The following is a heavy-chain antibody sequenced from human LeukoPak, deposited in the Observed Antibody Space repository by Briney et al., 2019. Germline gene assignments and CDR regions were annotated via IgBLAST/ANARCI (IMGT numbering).Heavy chain of an antibody. CDR2: IYHSEST. V-gene: IGHV4-39*07. D-gene: IGHD7-27*01. J-gene: IGHJ3*02. Sequence: NPSETLSLTCTVSGDSINSRSYYWAWIRQPPGKGLEWIGSIYHSESTYYNPSLKSRVTISLDTSKNQFSLRLSSLTAADTAVYYCARDRLSLGAFDIWGQGTMVTVSS. CDR3: ARDRLSLGAFDI. CDR1: GDSINSRSYY.